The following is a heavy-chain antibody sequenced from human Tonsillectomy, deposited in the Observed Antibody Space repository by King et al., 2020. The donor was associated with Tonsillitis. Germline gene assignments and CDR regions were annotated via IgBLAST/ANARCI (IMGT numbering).Heavy chain of an antibody. Sequence: VQLVESGGGLVQPGGSLRLSCAVSGSTISDYHMNWVRQAPGRGLEWLAYINIKSKGIYYADSVKGRFTISRDNARNLLYLQMNSLRAEDTAIYDCARDEYDNNVYPYWGRGTVVTVSS. V-gene: IGHV3-48*04. D-gene: IGHD3-22*01. CDR2: INIKSKGI. CDR1: GSTISDYH. J-gene: IGHJ4*02. CDR3: ARDEYDNNVYPY.